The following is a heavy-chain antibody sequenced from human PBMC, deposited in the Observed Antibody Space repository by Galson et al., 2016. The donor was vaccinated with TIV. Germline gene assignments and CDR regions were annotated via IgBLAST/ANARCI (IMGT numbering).Heavy chain of an antibody. J-gene: IGHJ4*02. CDR3: VRDRYYYESGNFDY. Sequence: SVKVSCKASGGIFRSNAISWVRQAPGQGLEWMGGIIALFGTAKYAQKFQGRVTITTDESTSIVYMELGSLRSEDTAVYYCVRDRYYYESGNFDYWGQGPLVTVSS. CDR2: IIALFGTA. V-gene: IGHV1-69*05. CDR1: GGIFRSNA. D-gene: IGHD3-10*01.